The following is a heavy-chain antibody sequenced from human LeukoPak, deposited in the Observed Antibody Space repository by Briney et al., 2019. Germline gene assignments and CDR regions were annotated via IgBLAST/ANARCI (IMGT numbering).Heavy chain of an antibody. CDR1: TFTFNNHG. CDR2: IASDGGVK. V-gene: IGHV3-30*03. CDR3: VREATLRQWYFDH. J-gene: IGHJ4*02. D-gene: IGHD6-19*01. Sequence: PGGSLRLSCVTSTFTFNNHGMHWVRQAPGKGLEWVAVIASDGGVKHYANSVKGRFVLFRDDSKNTLYLQMNNLIVDDTAVYYCVREATLRQWYFDHWRQGTPVTVSS.